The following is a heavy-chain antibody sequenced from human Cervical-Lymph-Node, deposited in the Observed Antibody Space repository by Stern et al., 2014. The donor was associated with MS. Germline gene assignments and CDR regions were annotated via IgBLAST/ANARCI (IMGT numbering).Heavy chain of an antibody. CDR3: ARGYSSGWYAGSDY. D-gene: IGHD6-19*01. V-gene: IGHV3-11*06. Sequence: VQLVESGGGLVKPGGSLRLSCAASGFSFSDYYMSWIRQAPGKGLEWVTYISGSTSYTKYADSVKGRFTISRGNTKNSLYLQMNSLSAEDTAVYYCARGYSSGWYAGSDYWGQGSLVTVSS. CDR1: GFSFSDYY. CDR2: ISGSTSYT. J-gene: IGHJ4*02.